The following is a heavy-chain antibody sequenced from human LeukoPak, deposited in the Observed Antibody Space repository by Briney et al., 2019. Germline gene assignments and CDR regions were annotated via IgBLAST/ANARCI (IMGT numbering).Heavy chain of an antibody. CDR2: NIGSSGST. J-gene: IGHJ4*02. D-gene: IGHD5-12*01. Sequence: GGSLRPSCAASGFRFSSYAMNWVRQAPGKGLEWVSVNIGSSGSTFYADSVKGRFTISRDNSKNTLYLQMNSLRDEDTAVHYCAKGGYDYVEIGYFDFWGQGTLVTVSS. CDR1: GFRFSSYA. CDR3: AKGGYDYVEIGYFDF. V-gene: IGHV3-23*01.